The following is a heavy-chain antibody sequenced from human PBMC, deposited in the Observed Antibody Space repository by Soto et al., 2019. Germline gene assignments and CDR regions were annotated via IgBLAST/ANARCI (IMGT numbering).Heavy chain of an antibody. Sequence: PSETLSLTCTVSGGSVSSGSYYWSWIRQPAGKGLESLGCISASGRTNYNPSLQSRVTMSLDRSKNRFSLRLTSVSAADTAVYFCARGMGRYFDLWGRGTLVTVSS. V-gene: IGHV4-61*10. CDR1: GGSVSSGSYY. CDR3: ARGMGRYFDL. D-gene: IGHD2-8*01. CDR2: ISASGRT. J-gene: IGHJ2*01.